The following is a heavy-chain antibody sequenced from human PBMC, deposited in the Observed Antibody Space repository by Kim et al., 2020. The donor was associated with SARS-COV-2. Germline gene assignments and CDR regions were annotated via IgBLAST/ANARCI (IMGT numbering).Heavy chain of an antibody. CDR1: GYTFTSYA. D-gene: IGHD2-2*01. J-gene: IGHJ4*02. Sequence: ASVKVSCKASGYTFTSYAMHWVRQAPGQRLEWMGWINAGNGNTKYSQKFQGRVTITRDTSASTAYMELSSLRSKDTAVYYCARETRSTSCYDYWGQGTLVTVSS. V-gene: IGHV1-3*01. CDR3: ARETRSTSCYDY. CDR2: INAGNGNT.